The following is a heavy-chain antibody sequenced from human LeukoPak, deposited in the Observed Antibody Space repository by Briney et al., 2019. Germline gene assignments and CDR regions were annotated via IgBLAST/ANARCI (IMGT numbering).Heavy chain of an antibody. CDR1: GFTFSSYA. CDR2: ISYDGSNK. J-gene: IGHJ4*02. V-gene: IGHV3-30-3*01. D-gene: IGHD6-6*01. CDR3: ARDHWYSSSSGSYFDY. Sequence: PGGSLRLSCAASGFTFSSYAMHWVRQAPGKGLEWVAVISYDGSNKYYADSVKGRFTISRDNSKNTLYLQMNSLRAEDTAVYYCARDHWYSSSSGSYFDYWGQGTLVTVSS.